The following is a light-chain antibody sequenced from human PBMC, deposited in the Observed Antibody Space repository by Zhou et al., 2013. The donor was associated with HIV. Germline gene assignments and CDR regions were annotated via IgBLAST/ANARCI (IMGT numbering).Light chain of an antibody. CDR2: KVS. V-gene: IGKV2-30*02. Sequence: DVVMTQSPLSLPVNLGQSASISCRSRQSLLHSDGYTYLSWFQQRPGQSPRRLIYKVSNRDSGVPDRFSGSGAGTDFTLKISRVQAEDLGIYYCMQGTHWPRTFGQGTKVEIK. CDR1: QSLLHSDGYTY. J-gene: IGKJ1*01. CDR3: MQGTHWPRT.